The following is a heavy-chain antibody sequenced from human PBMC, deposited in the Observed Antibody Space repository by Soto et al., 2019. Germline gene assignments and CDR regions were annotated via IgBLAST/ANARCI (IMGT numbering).Heavy chain of an antibody. J-gene: IGHJ4*02. CDR2: ISGSGIST. CDR3: ASHPRDSSGYWYYFDY. Sequence: GGSLRLSCAASGFTFRSYAMSWVRQAPGKGLEWVSGISGSGISTHYADSVKGRFTVSRDNSKNSLYLQMNSLRAEDTAVYYCASHPRDSSGYWYYFDYWGQGTLVTVSS. CDR1: GFTFRSYA. V-gene: IGHV3-23*01. D-gene: IGHD3-22*01.